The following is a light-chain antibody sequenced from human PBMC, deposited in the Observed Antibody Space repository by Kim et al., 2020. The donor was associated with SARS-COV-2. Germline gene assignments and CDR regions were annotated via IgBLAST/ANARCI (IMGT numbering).Light chain of an antibody. Sequence: SASVGDRVTIICRASQSISSWLAWYQQKPGKAPKLLIYQASTLESGVPSTFSGSGSGTEFSLTISSLQPDDFATYYCQHDNSYPYTFGQGTKLEIK. CDR1: QSISSW. CDR2: QAS. CDR3: QHDNSYPYT. J-gene: IGKJ2*01. V-gene: IGKV1-5*02.